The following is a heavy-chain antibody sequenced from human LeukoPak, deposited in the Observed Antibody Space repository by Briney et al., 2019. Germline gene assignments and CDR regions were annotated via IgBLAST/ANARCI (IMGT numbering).Heavy chain of an antibody. J-gene: IGHJ4*02. CDR2: ISSSGSTI. Sequence: KPGGSLRLSCAASGFTFSDYYMSWIRQAPGKGLEWVSYISSSGSTIYYADSVKGRFTISRDDSKNTVYLQMNSLRPEDTAVYYCARDLGGTYRGYFDYWGQGTLVTVSS. CDR1: GFTFSDYY. V-gene: IGHV3-11*01. D-gene: IGHD1-26*01. CDR3: ARDLGGTYRGYFDY.